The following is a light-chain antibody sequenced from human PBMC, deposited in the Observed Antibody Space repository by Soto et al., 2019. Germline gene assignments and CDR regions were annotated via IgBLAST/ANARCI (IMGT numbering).Light chain of an antibody. Sequence: QSVLTQPPSASGYPGQSVTISCTRTSSDVGAYKYVSWYQQYPGKAPKLMIYEVTKRPSGVPDRFSGSKSGNTASLTVSGLQAEDEADYYCTSYVGNDIWVFGGGTKVTVL. J-gene: IGLJ3*02. CDR3: TSYVGNDIWV. CDR2: EVT. CDR1: SSDVGAYKY. V-gene: IGLV2-8*01.